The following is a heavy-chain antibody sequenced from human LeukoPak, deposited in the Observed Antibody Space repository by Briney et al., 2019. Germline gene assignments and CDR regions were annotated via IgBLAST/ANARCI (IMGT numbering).Heavy chain of an antibody. J-gene: IGHJ4*02. CDR1: GSTFSSYG. CDR3: ARDRGVGATKRFDY. Sequence: PGGSLRLSCAASGSTFSSYGMHWVRQAPGKGLEWVAVIWYDGSNKYYADSVKGRFTISRDNSKNTLYLQMNSLRAEDTAVYYCARDRGVGATKRFDYWGQGTLVTVSS. D-gene: IGHD1-26*01. CDR2: IWYDGSNK. V-gene: IGHV3-33*01.